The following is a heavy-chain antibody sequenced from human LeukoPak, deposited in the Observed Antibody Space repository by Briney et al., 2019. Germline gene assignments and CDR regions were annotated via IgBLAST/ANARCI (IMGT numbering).Heavy chain of an antibody. V-gene: IGHV3-53*01. CDR1: GFTVSSNY. J-gene: IGHJ3*02. CDR2: IYSGGAT. Sequence: GGSLRPSCAASGFTVSSNYMNWVRQAPGKGLEWVSVIYSGGATYYADSVKGRFTISRDNSKNTLFLQMNSLRAEDTAVYYCAREYPGHYYDSSGYYSNDALDIWGQGTMVTVSA. CDR3: AREYPGHYYDSSGYYSNDALDI. D-gene: IGHD3-22*01.